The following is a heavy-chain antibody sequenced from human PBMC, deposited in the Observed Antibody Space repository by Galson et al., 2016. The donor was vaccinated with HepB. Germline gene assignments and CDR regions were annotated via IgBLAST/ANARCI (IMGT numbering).Heavy chain of an antibody. J-gene: IGHJ4*02. Sequence: SVKVSCKASGYTFTNYGITWVRQAPGQGLEWMGWISPYNGNTNYAQNLQGRVTMTTDTSTNTAYMERRSLRSDDTAVYYCARDRSSRWELPRGFDYWGQGTLVTVSS. CDR3: ARDRSSRWELPRGFDY. V-gene: IGHV1-18*01. CDR2: ISPYNGNT. D-gene: IGHD1-26*01. CDR1: GYTFTNYG.